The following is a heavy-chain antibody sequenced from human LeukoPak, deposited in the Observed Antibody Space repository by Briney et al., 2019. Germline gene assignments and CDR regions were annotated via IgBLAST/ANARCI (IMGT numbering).Heavy chain of an antibody. CDR1: GGSISSYY. V-gene: IGHV4-59*12. Sequence: PSETLSLTCTVSGGSISSYYWSWIRQPPGKGLEWIGYIYYSGSTNYNPSLKSRVTISVDTSKNQFSLKLSSVTAADTAVYYCARRTYYYDSSGYYRWFDPWGQGTLVTVSP. CDR2: IYYSGST. D-gene: IGHD3-22*01. CDR3: ARRTYYYDSSGYYRWFDP. J-gene: IGHJ5*02.